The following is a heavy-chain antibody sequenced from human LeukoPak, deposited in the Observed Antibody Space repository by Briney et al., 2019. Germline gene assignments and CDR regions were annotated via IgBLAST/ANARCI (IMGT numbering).Heavy chain of an antibody. J-gene: IGHJ4*02. CDR2: INPNSGGT. CDR1: GYTFTGYY. Sequence: ASVKVSCKASGYTFTGYYMHWVRQAPGQGLEWMGWINPNSGGTNYAQKLQGRVTMTTDTSTSTAYMELRSLRSDDTAVYCCARDYYDFWSGYYPPGYWGQGTLVTVSS. V-gene: IGHV1-2*02. CDR3: ARDYYDFWSGYYPPGY. D-gene: IGHD3-3*01.